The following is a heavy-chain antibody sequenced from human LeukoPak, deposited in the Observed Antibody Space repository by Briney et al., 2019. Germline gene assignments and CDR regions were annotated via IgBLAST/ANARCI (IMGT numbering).Heavy chain of an antibody. V-gene: IGHV3-49*04. D-gene: IGHD1-1*01. J-gene: IGHJ4*02. CDR2: IRSKAYGGTT. CDR3: TRLSNESWVFDY. CDR1: GFTFSDYE. Sequence: GGSLRLSCAASGFTFSDYEMNWVRQAPGKGLEWVGFIRSKAYGGTTEYAASVKGRFTISRDDSKSIAYLQMNSLKTEDTAVYYCTRLSNESWVFDYWGQGTLVTVSS.